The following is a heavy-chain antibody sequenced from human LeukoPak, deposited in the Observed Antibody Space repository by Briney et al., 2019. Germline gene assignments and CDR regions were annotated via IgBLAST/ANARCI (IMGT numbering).Heavy chain of an antibody. CDR2: INPNSGGT. V-gene: IGHV1-2*02. Sequence: ASVKVSCKASGYTFTGYYMHWVRQAPGQGLEWMGWINPNSGGTNYAQKYQGRVTMTTDTSISTGYMELRRLRSDDTAVYYCAREDTTYYHDISGYGYGAFDIWGQGTMVTVSS. J-gene: IGHJ3*02. CDR3: AREDTTYYHDISGYGYGAFDI. D-gene: IGHD3-22*01. CDR1: GYTFTGYY.